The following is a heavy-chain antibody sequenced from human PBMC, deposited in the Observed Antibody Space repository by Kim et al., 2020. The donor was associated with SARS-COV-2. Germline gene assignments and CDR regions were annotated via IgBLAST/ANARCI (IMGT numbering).Heavy chain of an antibody. D-gene: IGHD3-3*01. J-gene: IGHJ5*02. CDR3: AWSAGFYGRSDR. CDR2: T. Sequence: TEYAVSVKGRYTVSREDSKNTVFLQMDGLRVEDTGVYYCAWSAGFYGRSDRWGQGTVVTVSS. V-gene: IGHV3-15*01.